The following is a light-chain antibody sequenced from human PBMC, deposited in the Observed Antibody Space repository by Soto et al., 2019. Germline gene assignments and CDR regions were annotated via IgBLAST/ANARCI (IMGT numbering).Light chain of an antibody. V-gene: IGKV3-15*01. CDR3: QQHNNWPPWT. CDR2: GAS. CDR1: QSVGSN. Sequence: DIVMTQSAATLSVSPGGRATLSCRASQSVGSNVAWYQQKPGQPPRLLIYGASTRAAGVPARFSGSGYGRQFSITISSLQSEDFAIYHCQQHNNWPPWTFGQGTKVE. J-gene: IGKJ1*01.